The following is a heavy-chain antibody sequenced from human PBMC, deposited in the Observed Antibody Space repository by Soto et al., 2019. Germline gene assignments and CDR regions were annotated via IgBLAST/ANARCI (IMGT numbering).Heavy chain of an antibody. CDR2: INHSGST. CDR1: GGSFIGYY. V-gene: IGHV4-34*01. Sequence: KPSETLSLTCAVYGGSFIGYYCSCVRHPPLKWREWIGEINHSGSTNYNPSLKSRVTISVDTSKNQFSLKLSSVTAADTTVYYCARGFCSSTSCYSPFRRYYYYGMDVWGQGTTVTVSS. J-gene: IGHJ6*02. CDR3: ARGFCSSTSCYSPFRRYYYYGMDV. D-gene: IGHD2-2*02.